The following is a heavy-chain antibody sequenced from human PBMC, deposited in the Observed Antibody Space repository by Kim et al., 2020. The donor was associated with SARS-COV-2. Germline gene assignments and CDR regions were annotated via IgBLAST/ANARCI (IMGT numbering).Heavy chain of an antibody. D-gene: IGHD2-15*01. CDR2: INSDGSST. CDR3: ARDGYTVVPATNFDY. CDR1: GFTFSTYW. J-gene: IGHJ4*02. V-gene: IGHV3-74*01. Sequence: GGSLRLSCAASGFTFSTYWMDWVRQAPGKGLVWVSRINSDGSSTSYADSVKGRFTISRDNAKNTLYLQMNSLRAEDTAVYYCARDGYTVVPATNFDYWGQGTLVTVSS.